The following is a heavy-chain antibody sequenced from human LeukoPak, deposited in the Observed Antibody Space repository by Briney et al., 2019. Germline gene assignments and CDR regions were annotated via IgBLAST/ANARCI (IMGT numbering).Heavy chain of an antibody. V-gene: IGHV4-61*01. CDR2: FYYGRNI. J-gene: IGHJ6*02. CDR3: ARKPNFYGLDV. Sequence: PSETLSLTCSVSGVSVSSGSYWGWIRQPPGKTLEWIGHFYYGRNIDYNPSLNSRVTISVDTSRNQFSLRLSSVTTADTAMYYCARKPNFYGLDVWGQGTTVTVSS. CDR1: GVSVSSGSY.